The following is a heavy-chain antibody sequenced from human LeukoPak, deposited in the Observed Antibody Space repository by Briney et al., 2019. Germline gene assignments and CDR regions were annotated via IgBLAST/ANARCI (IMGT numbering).Heavy chain of an antibody. CDR2: IIPILGIA. Sequence: ASVKVSCKASGGTFSSYAISWVRQAPGQGLEWMGRIIPILGIANYAQKFQGRVTITADKSTSTAYMELSSLRSEDTAVYYCASALEAGVVAAHFDYWGQGTLVTVSS. CDR1: GGTFSSYA. D-gene: IGHD2-15*01. V-gene: IGHV1-69*04. J-gene: IGHJ4*02. CDR3: ASALEAGVVAAHFDY.